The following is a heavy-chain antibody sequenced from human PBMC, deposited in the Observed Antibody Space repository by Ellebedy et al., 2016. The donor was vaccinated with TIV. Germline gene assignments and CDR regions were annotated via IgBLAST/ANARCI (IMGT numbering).Heavy chain of an antibody. D-gene: IGHD3-10*01. CDR2: IYYSGST. CDR3: ARDSHGSGSYYKGYYYYGMDV. Sequence: SETLSLTCTVSGGSISSYYWSWIRQPPGKGLEWIGYIYYSGSTNYNPSLKSRVTISVDMSKNQFSLKLSAVTAADTAVYYCARDSHGSGSYYKGYYYYGMDVWGQGTTVTVSS. J-gene: IGHJ6*02. V-gene: IGHV4-59*01. CDR1: GGSISSYY.